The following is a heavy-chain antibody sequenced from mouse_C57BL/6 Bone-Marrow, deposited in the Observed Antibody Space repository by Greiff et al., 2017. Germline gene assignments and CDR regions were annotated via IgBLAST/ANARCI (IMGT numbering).Heavy chain of an antibody. D-gene: IGHD1-1*01. Sequence: EVMLVESGGGLVKPGGSLKLSCAASGFTFSSYAMSWVRQTPAQRLEWVATISDGGSYTYYPDNVKGRCTISRDNAKNNLYLQMSHLKSEDTAMYYCARDHITTVVAEYYAMDYWGQGTSVTVSS. CDR2: ISDGGSYT. CDR1: GFTFSSYA. V-gene: IGHV5-4*01. CDR3: ARDHITTVVAEYYAMDY. J-gene: IGHJ4*01.